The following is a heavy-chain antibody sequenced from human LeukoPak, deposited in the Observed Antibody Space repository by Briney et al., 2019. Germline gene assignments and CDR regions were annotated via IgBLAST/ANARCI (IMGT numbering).Heavy chain of an antibody. CDR2: IIPIFGTA. CDR1: GGTFSNYA. Sequence: ASVKVSCKASGGTFSNYAISWVRQAPGQGLEWMGGIIPIFGTANYAQKFQGRVTITADESTSTAYMELSSLRSEDTAVYYCARLYSSGYSNWFDPWGQGTLVTVSS. V-gene: IGHV1-69*13. J-gene: IGHJ5*02. D-gene: IGHD3-22*01. CDR3: ARLYSSGYSNWFDP.